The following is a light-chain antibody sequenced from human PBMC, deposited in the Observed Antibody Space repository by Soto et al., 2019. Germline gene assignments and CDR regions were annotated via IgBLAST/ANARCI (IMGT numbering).Light chain of an antibody. CDR1: SSDVGGYNY. J-gene: IGLJ2*01. CDR3: SSYGGSNTVV. Sequence: QSALTQPPSASGSPGQSVTIPCTGTSSDVGGYNYVSWYQQHPGKAPKLMIYDVSKRPSGVPDRLSGSKSGNTASLTVSGLQAEDEADYYCSSYGGSNTVVFGGGTKLTVL. V-gene: IGLV2-8*01. CDR2: DVS.